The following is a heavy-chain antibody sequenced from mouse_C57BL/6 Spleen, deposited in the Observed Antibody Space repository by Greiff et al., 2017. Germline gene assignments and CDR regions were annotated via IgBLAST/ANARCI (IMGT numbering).Heavy chain of an antibody. CDR1: GYTFTSYW. J-gene: IGHJ2*01. CDR2: IHPNSGST. D-gene: IGHD1-1*01. Sequence: QVQLKQPGAELVKPGASVKLSCKASGYTFTSYWMHWVKQRPGQGLEWIGMIHPNSGSTNYNEKFKSKATLTVDKSSSTAYMQLSSLTSEDSAVYYCARPLYYYGSSWDYWGQGTTLTVSS. V-gene: IGHV1-64*01. CDR3: ARPLYYYGSSWDY.